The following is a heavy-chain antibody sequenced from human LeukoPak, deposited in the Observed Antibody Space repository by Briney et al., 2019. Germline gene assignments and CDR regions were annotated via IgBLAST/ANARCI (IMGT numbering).Heavy chain of an antibody. J-gene: IGHJ4*02. CDR2: ISGSGGST. CDR1: GFMFSRFW. CDR3: AKSSGSGSYYYSY. V-gene: IGHV3-23*01. Sequence: PGGSLRLSCAASGFMFSRFWMSWVRQAPGKGLEWVSAISGSGGSTYYADSVKGRFTISRDNSKNTLYLQMNSLRAEDTPVYYCAKSSGSGSYYYSYWGQGTLVTVSS. D-gene: IGHD3-10*01.